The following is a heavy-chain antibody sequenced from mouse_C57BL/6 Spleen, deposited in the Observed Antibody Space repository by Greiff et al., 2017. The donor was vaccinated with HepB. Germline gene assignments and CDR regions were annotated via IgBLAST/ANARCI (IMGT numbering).Heavy chain of an antibody. Sequence: QVHVKQSGAELVRPGASVTLSCKASGYTFTDYEMHWVKQTPVHGLEWIGAIDPETGGTAYNQKFKGKAILTADKSSSTAYMELRSLTSEDSAVYYCTHYYGSDYWGQGTTLTVSS. J-gene: IGHJ2*01. D-gene: IGHD1-1*01. CDR2: IDPETGGT. CDR1: GYTFTDYE. V-gene: IGHV1-15*01. CDR3: THYYGSDY.